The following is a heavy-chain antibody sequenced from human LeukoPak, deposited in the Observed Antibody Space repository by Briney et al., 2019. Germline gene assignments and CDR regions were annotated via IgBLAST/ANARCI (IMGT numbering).Heavy chain of an antibody. J-gene: IGHJ4*02. CDR2: INSSSTI. V-gene: IGHV3-48*04. CDR3: ARVWSSGYTKDY. Sequence: AGGYLRRYCAASGFTCSSYSIVWVRQAPGNGLEWLSYINSSSTIYYADSVKGRFTISRDNAKNSVYLQMNSRRAEDTAVYYCARVWSSGYTKDYWGQGTLVTVSS. CDR1: GFTCSSYS. D-gene: IGHD3-22*01.